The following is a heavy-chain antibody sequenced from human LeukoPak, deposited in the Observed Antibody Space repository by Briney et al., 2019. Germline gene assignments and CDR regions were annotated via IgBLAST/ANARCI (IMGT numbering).Heavy chain of an antibody. D-gene: IGHD6-13*01. Sequence: PSETLSLTCTVSGGSISTSNYYWGWIRQPPGKGLEWIGSISFIGSTFYNPSLKSRVTISVDTSTNQFSLNLSSATAADTAVYYCARHLSIAAAGSDFDYWGQGTLVTVSS. V-gene: IGHV4-39*01. J-gene: IGHJ4*02. CDR3: ARHLSIAAAGSDFDY. CDR2: ISFIGST. CDR1: GGSISTSNYY.